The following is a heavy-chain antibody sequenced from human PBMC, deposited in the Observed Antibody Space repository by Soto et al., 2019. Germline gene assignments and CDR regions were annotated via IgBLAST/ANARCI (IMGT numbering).Heavy chain of an antibody. CDR1: GGSVSSGSYY. J-gene: IGHJ5*02. Sequence: SETLSLTCTVSGGSVSSGSYYWSWIRQPPGKGLEWIGYIYYSGSTSYNPSLKNRVTISLDKSNNQFSLRLTSMTAADTAVYYCATLPPRIVVVMTDLPTWGQGTLVTVSS. D-gene: IGHD2-15*01. CDR2: IYYSGST. CDR3: ATLPPRIVVVMTDLPT. V-gene: IGHV4-61*01.